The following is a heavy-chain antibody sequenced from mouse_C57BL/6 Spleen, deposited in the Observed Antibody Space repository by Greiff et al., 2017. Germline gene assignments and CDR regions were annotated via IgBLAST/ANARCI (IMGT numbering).Heavy chain of an antibody. Sequence: VQLQQPGAELVMPGASVKLSCKASGYTFTSYWMHWVKQRPGQGLEWIGEIDPSDSYTNYNQKFKGKSTLTVEKSSSTAYMQLSSLTSEDSAVYYCARLNYAAMDYWGQGTSVTVSS. CDR3: ARLNYAAMDY. D-gene: IGHD2-4*01. CDR1: GYTFTSYW. CDR2: IDPSDSYT. V-gene: IGHV1-69*01. J-gene: IGHJ4*01.